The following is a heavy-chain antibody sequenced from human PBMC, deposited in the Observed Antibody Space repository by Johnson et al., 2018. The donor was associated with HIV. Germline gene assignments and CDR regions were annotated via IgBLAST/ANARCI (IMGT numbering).Heavy chain of an antibody. CDR1: GFIFDDYG. Sequence: VQLVESGGGVVRPGGSLRLSCAASGFIFDDYGMSWVRQAPGKGLEWVSGISWNCGNIDYADSVKGRFTVSRDSSKNTLYLEMNTLRPEDTAMYYCARGSRYTFDNDDVHLLHAFDIWGQGTMVTVSS. D-gene: IGHD3-16*01. CDR2: ISWNCGNI. V-gene: IGHV3-20*04. CDR3: ARGSRYTFDNDDVHLLHAFDI. J-gene: IGHJ3*02.